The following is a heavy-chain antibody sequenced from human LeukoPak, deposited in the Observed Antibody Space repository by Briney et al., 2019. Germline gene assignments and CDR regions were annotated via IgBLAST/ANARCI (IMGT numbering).Heavy chain of an antibody. CDR1: RFTLSRYW. J-gene: IGHJ5*02. D-gene: IGHD2-15*01. Sequence: GGTHRLSRTASRFTLSRYWMSWVRQAPANGLEWVADKKPDASERYDVDSVKGRFTSSRDNAKNSLYLQMNRLRAEDTGVYSCARDSKLRSGGHFDPWGQGTLVTVSS. CDR3: ARDSKLRSGGHFDP. V-gene: IGHV3-7*01. CDR2: KKPDASER.